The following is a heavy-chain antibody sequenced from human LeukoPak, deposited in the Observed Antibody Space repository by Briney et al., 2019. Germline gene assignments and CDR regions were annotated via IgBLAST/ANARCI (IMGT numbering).Heavy chain of an antibody. J-gene: IGHJ4*02. Sequence: PGRSLRLSCAASGSTFSSYAMHWVRQAPGKGLEWVAVISYDGSNKYYANSVKGRFTISRDNSKNTLYLQMNSLRAEDTAVYYCAREGFGELTDYYFDYWGQGTLVTVSS. CDR3: AREGFGELTDYYFDY. CDR2: ISYDGSNK. CDR1: GSTFSSYA. V-gene: IGHV3-30*04. D-gene: IGHD3-10*01.